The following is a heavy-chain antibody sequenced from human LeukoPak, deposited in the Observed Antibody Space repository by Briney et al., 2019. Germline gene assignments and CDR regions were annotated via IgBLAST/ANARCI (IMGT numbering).Heavy chain of an antibody. Sequence: SSETLSLTCTVSGGSISSGNYYWGWIRQPPGQGLEWIGATHDSGSTDYYPSLKSRVTISVDTSKTQFSLKLTSVTAADTAVYFCARHFYGTAYRNYYFYYMDVWGKGTTVTVSS. D-gene: IGHD3/OR15-3a*01. CDR2: THDSGST. V-gene: IGHV4-39*01. J-gene: IGHJ6*03. CDR3: ARHFYGTAYRNYYFYYMDV. CDR1: GGSISSGNYY.